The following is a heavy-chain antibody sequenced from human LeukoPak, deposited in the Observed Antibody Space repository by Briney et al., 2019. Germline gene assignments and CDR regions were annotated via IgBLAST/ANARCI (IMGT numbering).Heavy chain of an antibody. Sequence: GGSLRLSCAASGFTFSRYGMHWLRKAPGKGLEGVAFIRYDESKEYYAESVKGRFTISRDNSKNTVFMKLNSLRPEDTAVYYCAKDSAQTKVAGTTFHYWGQGTLVTVSS. CDR1: GFTFSRYG. V-gene: IGHV3-30*02. D-gene: IGHD6-19*01. J-gene: IGHJ4*02. CDR2: IRYDESKE. CDR3: AKDSAQTKVAGTTFHY.